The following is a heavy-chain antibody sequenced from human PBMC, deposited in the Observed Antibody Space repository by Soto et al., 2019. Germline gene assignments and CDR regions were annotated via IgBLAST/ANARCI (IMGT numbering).Heavy chain of an antibody. CDR3: ARDGY. J-gene: IGHJ4*02. Sequence: ASVKVSCKASGYSFTGYSMHWVRQAPGQGLEWMGWINPKNGATNYAQKFRGRVTITADESTSTAYMELSSLRSEDTAVYYCARDGYWGQGTLVTVSS. V-gene: IGHV1-2*02. CDR1: GYSFTGYS. CDR2: INPKNGAT.